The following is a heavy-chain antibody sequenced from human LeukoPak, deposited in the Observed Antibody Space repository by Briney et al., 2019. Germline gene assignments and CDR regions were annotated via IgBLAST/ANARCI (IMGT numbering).Heavy chain of an antibody. CDR1: GFTFSSFW. D-gene: IGHD3-3*01. Sequence: QAGGSLRLSCAASGFTFSSFWMRWVRQAPGKGLEWVANIKKDGSQKYYVDSVEGRFTISRDNAKNSLYLQMDSLRVDDTAVYYCTRVFGGYDVSDYWGQGTLVTVSS. V-gene: IGHV3-7*03. CDR2: IKKDGSQK. J-gene: IGHJ4*02. CDR3: TRVFGGYDVSDY.